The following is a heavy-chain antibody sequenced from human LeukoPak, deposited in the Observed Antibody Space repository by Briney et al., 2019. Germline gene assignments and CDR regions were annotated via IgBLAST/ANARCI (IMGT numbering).Heavy chain of an antibody. D-gene: IGHD6-19*01. J-gene: IGHJ4*02. CDR3: ASGIAVAGTNY. V-gene: IGHV3-53*01. CDR2: MYSGGST. CDR1: GFTVSNKY. Sequence: PGGSLRLSCAASGFTVSNKYMSWVRQAPGKGLEWVSVMYSGGSTNYADSVKGRFIISRDDSKNILDLQMNSLKAEDTAVYYCASGIAVAGTNYWGQGTLVTVSP.